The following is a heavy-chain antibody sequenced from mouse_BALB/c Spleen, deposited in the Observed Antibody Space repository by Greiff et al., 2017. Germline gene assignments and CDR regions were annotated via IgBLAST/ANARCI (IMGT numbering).Heavy chain of an antibody. D-gene: IGHD1-1*01. Sequence: QVHVKQSGAELVRPGTSVKVSCKASGYAFTNYLIEWVKQRPGQGLEWIGVINPGSGGTNYNEKFKGKATLTADKSSSTAYMQLSSLTSDDSAVYFCAGEYYGSRAYWGQGTLVTVSA. V-gene: IGHV1-54*01. CDR1: GYAFTNYL. J-gene: IGHJ3*01. CDR2: INPGSGGT. CDR3: AGEYYGSRAY.